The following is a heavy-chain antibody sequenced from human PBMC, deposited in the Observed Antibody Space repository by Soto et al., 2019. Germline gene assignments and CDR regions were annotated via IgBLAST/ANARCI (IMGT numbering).Heavy chain of an antibody. V-gene: IGHV1-69*01. CDR2: LIPVFGTS. J-gene: IGHJ6*02. CDR3: ARAVRTGFYGMDV. Sequence: QVQLVQSGAEVKKPGSSVKVSCRASGDSFSHYAVNWLRQAPGRGLEWMGGLIPVFGTSHYAQNFQGRVTITADESTSTPYMVLSSLTSEDTAIYYCARAVRTGFYGMDVWGQGTTVTVSS. CDR1: GDSFSHYA.